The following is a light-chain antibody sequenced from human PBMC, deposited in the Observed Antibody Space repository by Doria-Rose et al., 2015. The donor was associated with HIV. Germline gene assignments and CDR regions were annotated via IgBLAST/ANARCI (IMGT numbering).Light chain of an antibody. V-gene: IGKV3-20*01. CDR3: HQYGTSWT. J-gene: IGKJ1*01. Sequence: TQSPGTLSLSPGERATLSCRASQGFSSTYLAWYQQKPGQAPSLLIYDGSTGATGISDRFSASGSGTDFTLTINRLEPEDFALYYCHQYGTSWTFGQGTKVEI. CDR1: QGFSSTY. CDR2: DGS.